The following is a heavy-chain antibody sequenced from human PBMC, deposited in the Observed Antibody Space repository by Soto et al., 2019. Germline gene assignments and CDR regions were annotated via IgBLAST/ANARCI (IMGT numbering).Heavy chain of an antibody. CDR2: IYYSGST. CDR1: GGSISSGGYY. D-gene: IGHD3-22*01. V-gene: IGHV4-31*03. CDR3: ARAGSSGYFAYYYYYGMAV. Sequence: SETVSLTCTVSGGSISSGGYYWSWIRLHPGKGLEWIGYIYYSGSTYYNPSLKSRVTISVDTSKNQFSLKLSSVTAADTAVYYCARAGSSGYFAYYYYYGMAVWGQGTTVTVSS. J-gene: IGHJ6*02.